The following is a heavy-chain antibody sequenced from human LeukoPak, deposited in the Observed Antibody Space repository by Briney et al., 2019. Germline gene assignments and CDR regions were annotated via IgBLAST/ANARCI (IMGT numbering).Heavy chain of an antibody. V-gene: IGHV3-21*06. Sequence: PGGSLRLSCAASTFIFSGYSMNWVRQAPGKGLEWVSYISETSSHTYYADSVKGRFTISRDNAKNSLYLQMNSLRAEDTAIYYCARDRAPKARIGGVDVWGQGTTVIVSS. CDR3: ARDRAPKARIGGVDV. J-gene: IGHJ6*02. CDR1: TFIFSGYS. D-gene: IGHD5-12*01. CDR2: ISETSSHT.